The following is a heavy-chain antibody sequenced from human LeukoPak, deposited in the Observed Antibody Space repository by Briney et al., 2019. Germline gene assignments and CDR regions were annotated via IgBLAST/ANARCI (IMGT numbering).Heavy chain of an antibody. V-gene: IGHV4-39*01. J-gene: IGHJ4*02. D-gene: IGHD3-10*01. CDR2: MYYSGST. CDR1: GGSISSSTYY. CDR3: ASHRRISWFLDY. Sequence: PSETLSLTCTVSGGSISSSTYYGGWIRQPPGKGLEWIGSMYYSGSTYYNPSLKSRATISVDTSKNEFSLKLRSVTAADTAVYYCASHRRISWFLDYWGQGTLVTVSS.